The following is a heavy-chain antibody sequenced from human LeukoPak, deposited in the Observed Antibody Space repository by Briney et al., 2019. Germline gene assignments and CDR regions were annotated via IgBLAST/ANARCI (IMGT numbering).Heavy chain of an antibody. CDR2: IYTSGST. D-gene: IGHD3-10*01. J-gene: IGHJ4*02. CDR1: GGSISSYY. Sequence: SETLSLTCTVSGGSISSYYWSWIRQPTGKGLEWIGRIYTSGSTNYNPSLKSRVTMSVDTSKNQFSLKLSSVTAADTAVYYCAGLYYYGSGSSFDYWGQGTLVTVSS. CDR3: AGLYYYGSGSSFDY. V-gene: IGHV4-4*07.